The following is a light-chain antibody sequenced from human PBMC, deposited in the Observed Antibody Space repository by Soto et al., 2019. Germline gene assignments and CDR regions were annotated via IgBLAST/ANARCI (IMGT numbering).Light chain of an antibody. CDR2: GNS. V-gene: IGLV1-40*01. Sequence: QAVVTQPHSVSGAPGQRVTISCTGSSSNIGAGYDVHWYQQLPGTAPKLLIYGNSNRPSGVPDRFSGSKSGTSASLAITGLQAEDEADYYCQSYNSSLSAVVFGGGTKLTVL. CDR3: QSYNSSLSAVV. J-gene: IGLJ2*01. CDR1: SSNIGAGYD.